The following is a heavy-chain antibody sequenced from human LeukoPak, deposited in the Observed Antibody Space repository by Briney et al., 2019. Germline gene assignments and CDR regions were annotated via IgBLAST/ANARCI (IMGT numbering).Heavy chain of an antibody. CDR3: AKDRPSSSAVDY. CDR2: ISYDGSNK. J-gene: IGHJ4*02. CDR1: GFTFSSYG. V-gene: IGHV3-30*18. D-gene: IGHD6-6*01. Sequence: PGRSLRLSCAASGFTFSSYGMHWVRQAPGKGLEWVAVISYDGSNKYYADPVEGRFTISRDNSKNTLYLQMNSLRAEDTAVYYCAKDRPSSSAVDYWGQGTLVTVSS.